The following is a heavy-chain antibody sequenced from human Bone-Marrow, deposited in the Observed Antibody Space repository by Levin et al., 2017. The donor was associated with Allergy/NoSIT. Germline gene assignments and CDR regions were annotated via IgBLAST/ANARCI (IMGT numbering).Heavy chain of an antibody. CDR3: ARTKFAIFGVADKHKAYNWFDP. CDR2: INPNSGGT. CDR1: GYTFTGYY. Sequence: VASVKVSCKASGYTFTGYYMHWVRQAPGQGLEWMGWINPNSGGTNYAQKFQGRVTMTRDTSISTAYMELSRLRSDDTAVYYCARTKFAIFGVADKHKAYNWFDPWGQGTLVTVSS. D-gene: IGHD3-3*01. V-gene: IGHV1-2*02. J-gene: IGHJ5*02.